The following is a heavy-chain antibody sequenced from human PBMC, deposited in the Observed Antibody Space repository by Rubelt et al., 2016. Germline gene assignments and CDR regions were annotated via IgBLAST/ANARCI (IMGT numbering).Heavy chain of an antibody. J-gene: IGHJ6*02. CDR3: ARGRRGSSSWLGRDYYGMDV. D-gene: IGHD6-13*01. Sequence: QVQLQQWGAGLLKPSETLSLTCAVYGGSFSGYYWSWIRQPPGKGLEWIGEINHSGSTNYNPSLKSRVTISVETAKNQFSLKRSSGTAADTAVYYCARGRRGSSSWLGRDYYGMDVWGQGTTVTVSS. V-gene: IGHV4-34*01. CDR2: INHSGST. CDR1: GGSFSGYY.